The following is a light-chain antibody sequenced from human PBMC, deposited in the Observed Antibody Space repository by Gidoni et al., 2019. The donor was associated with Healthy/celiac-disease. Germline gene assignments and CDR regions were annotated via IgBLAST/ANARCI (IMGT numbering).Light chain of an antibody. CDR3: QVWDSSSDHVV. CDR1: NLGSKS. Sequence: SYVLTQPPSVSVAPGKTARITCGGNNLGSKSVHWYQQKPGQAPVLVISYDSDRPSGIPERFSGSNSGNTATLTISRVEAGDEADYYCQVWDSSSDHVVFGGGTKLTVL. J-gene: IGLJ2*01. CDR2: YDS. V-gene: IGLV3-21*04.